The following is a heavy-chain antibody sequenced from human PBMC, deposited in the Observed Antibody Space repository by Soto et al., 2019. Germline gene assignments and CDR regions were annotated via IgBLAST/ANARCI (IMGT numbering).Heavy chain of an antibody. CDR2: MFYGVST. J-gene: IGHJ5*02. Sequence: SETLSLTCTVSGSSINSSGYYWGRIRQPPGKGLEWIGSMFYGVSTYYNPSLKSRVTVSVDTSKNQFSLNLRSVTAADTAVYYCARLPSRHWLDDWGQGTLVTVSS. CDR3: ARLPSRHWLDD. D-gene: IGHD6-25*01. V-gene: IGHV4-39*01. CDR1: GSSINSSGYY.